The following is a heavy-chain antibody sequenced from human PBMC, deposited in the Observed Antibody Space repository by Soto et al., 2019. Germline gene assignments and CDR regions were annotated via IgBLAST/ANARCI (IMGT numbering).Heavy chain of an antibody. V-gene: IGHV3-73*01. Sequence: GGSRRLSCAASGFTFSGSAMHWVRQASGKGLEWVDRIRSKANSYATAYAASVKGRFTISRDDSKNTAYLQMNSLKTEDTAVYYCTRPAFYDFWSGYYTGMDVWGQGTTVTVSS. CDR2: IRSKANSYAT. CDR3: TRPAFYDFWSGYYTGMDV. CDR1: GFTFSGSA. J-gene: IGHJ6*02. D-gene: IGHD3-3*01.